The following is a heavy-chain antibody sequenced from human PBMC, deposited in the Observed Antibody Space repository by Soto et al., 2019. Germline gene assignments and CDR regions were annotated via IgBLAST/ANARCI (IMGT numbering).Heavy chain of an antibody. CDR1: GYTFTSYD. CDR2: MNPNSGNT. J-gene: IGHJ2*01. CDR3: ARVYTGTTYFDG. V-gene: IGHV1-8*02. Sequence: QVQLVQSGAEVKKPGASVKVSCKASGYTFTSYDINWVRQATGQGLEWMGWMNPNSGNTGSAQMFQGRLTMTRDSSINTAFLKLSRLTSEDAAVYFCARVYTGTTYFDGWGRSTLVNVSS. D-gene: IGHD4-17*01.